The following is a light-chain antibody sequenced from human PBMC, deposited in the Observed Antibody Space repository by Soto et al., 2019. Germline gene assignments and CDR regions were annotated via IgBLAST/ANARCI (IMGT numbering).Light chain of an antibody. J-gene: IGLJ3*02. CDR1: SSDIGDYNH. Sequence: QSVLTQPASVSGSPGQSITISCTGTSSDIGDYNHVSWYQQYPGKAPKLMIYEVNNRPSGVSNRFSGSKSGNTASLTLSGLQAEDEGDYYCSSWTRTTTPWVFGGGTKLTVL. CDR3: SSWTRTTTPWV. V-gene: IGLV2-14*01. CDR2: EVN.